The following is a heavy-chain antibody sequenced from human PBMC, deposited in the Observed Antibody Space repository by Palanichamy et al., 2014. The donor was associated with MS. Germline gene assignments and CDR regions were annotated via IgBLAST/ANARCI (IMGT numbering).Heavy chain of an antibody. Sequence: QVHLVQSGAEVKKPGASVKVSRKASGYTFTSYAIHWVRQAPGQRLEYMGWINAGTGDTKCSQKFQGRVTITRDTSASTAYMELSSLRSEDTAVYYCARDRARDTRGWFDPWGQGTLVTVSS. CDR3: ARDRARDTRGWFDP. J-gene: IGHJ5*02. CDR1: GYTFTSYA. V-gene: IGHV1-3*01. D-gene: IGHD3-10*01. CDR2: INAGTGDT.